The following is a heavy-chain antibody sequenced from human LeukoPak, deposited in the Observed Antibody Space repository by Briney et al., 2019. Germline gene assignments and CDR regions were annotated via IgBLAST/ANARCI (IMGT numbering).Heavy chain of an antibody. CDR2: ISYDGSNK. Sequence: PGGSLRLSCAASGFTFSSYAMSWVRQAPGKGLEWVAVISYDGSNKYYADSVKGRFAISRDNSKNTLYLQMNSLRAEDTAVYYCARETGGAVGSTDFDYWGQGTLVTVSS. CDR3: ARETGGAVGSTDFDY. V-gene: IGHV3-30*09. D-gene: IGHD3-10*01. CDR1: GFTFSSYA. J-gene: IGHJ4*02.